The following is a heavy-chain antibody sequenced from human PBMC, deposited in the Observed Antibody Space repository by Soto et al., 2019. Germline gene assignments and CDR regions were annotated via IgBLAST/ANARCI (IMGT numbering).Heavy chain of an antibody. CDR2: ISGSGGST. CDR1: GCTFSSYA. J-gene: IGHJ4*02. Sequence: GGSLRLSCAASGCTFSSYAMSWVRQAPGKGLEWVSAISGSGGSTYYADSVKGRFTISRDNSKNTLYLQMNSLRAEDTAIYYCAKDLGGYSGYAFDYWGQGTLVTVSS. D-gene: IGHD5-12*01. CDR3: AKDLGGYSGYAFDY. V-gene: IGHV3-23*01.